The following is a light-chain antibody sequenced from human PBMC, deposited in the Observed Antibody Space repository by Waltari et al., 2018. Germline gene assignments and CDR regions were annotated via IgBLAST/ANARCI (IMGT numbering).Light chain of an antibody. V-gene: IGKV1-5*03. Sequence: DIQMTQSPSSLSASVGDRVTITCRASQSISNWLAWYQQKPVKALILLIYKVSILKSGVPSRFSGSGSGTQFTLTISSLQPGDFATYYCQQYNTYSSFGQGTKLEIK. J-gene: IGKJ2*01. CDR1: QSISNW. CDR3: QQYNTYSS. CDR2: KVS.